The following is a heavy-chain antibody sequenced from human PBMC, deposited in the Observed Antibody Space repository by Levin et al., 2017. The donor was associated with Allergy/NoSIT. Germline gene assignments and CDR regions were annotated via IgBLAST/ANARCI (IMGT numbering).Heavy chain of an antibody. CDR3: ARDEFASGWYPTSDY. V-gene: IGHV3-7*01. J-gene: IGHJ4*02. Sequence: QPGGSLRLSCAASGFTFSDYWMSWFRQTPGKGLEWVANIRHDESERYYVESVKGRFTISRDNAKNLLYLQMNSLTAEDTATYYCARDEFASGWYPTSDYWGQGTLVTVSS. CDR1: GFTFSDYW. D-gene: IGHD6-19*01. CDR2: IRHDESER.